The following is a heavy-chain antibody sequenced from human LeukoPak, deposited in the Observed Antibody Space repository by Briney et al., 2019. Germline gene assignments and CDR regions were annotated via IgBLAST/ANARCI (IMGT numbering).Heavy chain of an antibody. CDR1: GFTFSSYS. CDR2: ISDSSSYA. D-gene: IGHD6-19*01. V-gene: IGHV3-21*01. Sequence: GGSLRLSCAASGFTFSSYSMNWVRQAPGKGLEWVSSISDSSSYAYYADSLKGRFTISRDNAKNSLYLQMNSLRAEDTAVYYCARDKTVADLDYWGQGTLVTVSS. J-gene: IGHJ4*02. CDR3: ARDKTVADLDY.